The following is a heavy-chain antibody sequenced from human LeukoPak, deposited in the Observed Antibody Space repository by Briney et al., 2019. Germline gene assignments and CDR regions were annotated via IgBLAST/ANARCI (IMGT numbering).Heavy chain of an antibody. J-gene: IGHJ4*02. D-gene: IGHD3-22*01. CDR2: INPNSGGT. Sequence: ASVKVSCKASGYTFIGYYMLWVRQAPGQGLEWMGWINPNSGGTNYAQKFQGRVTMTRDTSISTAYMELNGLRSDDTAVYYCARRNYDSRGNSSSDYWGQGTLVTVSS. CDR3: ARRNYDSRGNSSSDY. CDR1: GYTFIGYY. V-gene: IGHV1-2*02.